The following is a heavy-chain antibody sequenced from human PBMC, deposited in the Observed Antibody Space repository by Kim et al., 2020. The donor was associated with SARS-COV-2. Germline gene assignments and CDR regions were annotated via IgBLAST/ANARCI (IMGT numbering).Heavy chain of an antibody. D-gene: IGHD1-1*01. J-gene: IGHJ6*02. Sequence: ASVKVSCKVSGYTLTELSMHWVRQAPGKGLEWMGGFDPEDGETIYAQKFQGRVTMTEDTSTDTAYMELSSLRSEDTAVYYCATADTRTGDYGMDVWGQGTTVTVSS. CDR1: GYTLTELS. V-gene: IGHV1-24*01. CDR3: ATADTRTGDYGMDV. CDR2: FDPEDGET.